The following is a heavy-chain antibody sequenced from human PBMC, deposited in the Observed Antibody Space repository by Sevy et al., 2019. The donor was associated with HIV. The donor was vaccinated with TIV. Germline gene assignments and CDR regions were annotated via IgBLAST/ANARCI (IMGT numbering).Heavy chain of an antibody. CDR2: IGWNSGSI. Sequence: GGSLRLSCAASGFTFDDYAMHWVRQAPGKGLEWVSGIGWNSGSIGYLDSVKGRFTISRDNAKKSLYLQMNSLRVEDMALCYCTKGCCSSIRCPIDFWGQGSLVTVSS. CDR1: GFTFDDYA. V-gene: IGHV3-9*03. CDR3: TKGCCSSIRCPIDF. J-gene: IGHJ4*02. D-gene: IGHD2-2*01.